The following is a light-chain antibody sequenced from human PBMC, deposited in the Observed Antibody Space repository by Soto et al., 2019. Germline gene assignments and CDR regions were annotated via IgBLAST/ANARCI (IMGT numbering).Light chain of an antibody. CDR1: SSDVGGYNY. CDR2: EVT. V-gene: IGLV2-14*01. CDR3: SSYTSSSTLVV. J-gene: IGLJ2*01. Sequence: QSALTQPASVSGSPGQSITISCTGTSSDVGGYNYVSWYQQHPGNAPKLMIYEVTNRPSGVSHRFSGSKSGNTASLTISGLQAEDEADYYCSSYTSSSTLVVFGGGTQLTVL.